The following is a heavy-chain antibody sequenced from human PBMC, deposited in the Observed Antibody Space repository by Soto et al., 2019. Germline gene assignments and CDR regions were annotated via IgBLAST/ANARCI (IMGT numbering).Heavy chain of an antibody. D-gene: IGHD3-10*01. CDR1: GYTFTGYY. V-gene: IGHV1-2*04. Sequence: ASVKVSCKASGYTFTGYYMHLVRHAPVQGLEWMGWINPNSGGTNYAQRYQGWVTMTRDTSISTAYMELSRLRSDDTAVYYCARERGLGYYYYMDVWGKGTTVTVSS. J-gene: IGHJ6*03. CDR3: ARERGLGYYYYMDV. CDR2: INPNSGGT.